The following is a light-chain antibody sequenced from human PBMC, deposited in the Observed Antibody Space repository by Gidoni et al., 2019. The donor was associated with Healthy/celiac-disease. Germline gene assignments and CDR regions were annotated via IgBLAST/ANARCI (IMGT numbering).Light chain of an antibody. CDR1: QGISSY. J-gene: IGKJ3*01. CDR3: QQLNSYPRA. V-gene: IGKV1-9*01. Sequence: DIQLTQSPSFLSASVGDRVTITCRASQGISSYLAWYQQKPGKAPKLLIYAAATLQSGVPSRFSGSGSGTEFTLTSSSLQPEDFATYYCQQLNSYPRAFGHGTKVDIK. CDR2: AAA.